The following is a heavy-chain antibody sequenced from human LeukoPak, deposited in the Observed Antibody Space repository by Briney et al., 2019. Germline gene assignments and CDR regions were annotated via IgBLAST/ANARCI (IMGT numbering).Heavy chain of an antibody. J-gene: IGHJ4*02. V-gene: IGHV1-69*05. D-gene: IGHD3-3*01. Sequence: SVKVSCKASGGTFSSYAISWVRQAPGQGLEWMGGTIPIFGTANYAQKFQGRVTITTDESTSTAYMELSSLRSEDTAVYYCARGGFLEWLGREYYFDYWGQGTLVTVSS. CDR3: ARGGFLEWLGREYYFDY. CDR2: TIPIFGTA. CDR1: GGTFSSYA.